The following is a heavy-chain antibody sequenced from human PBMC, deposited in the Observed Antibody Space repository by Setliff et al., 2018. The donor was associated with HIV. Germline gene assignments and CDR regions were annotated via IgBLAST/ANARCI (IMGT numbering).Heavy chain of an antibody. D-gene: IGHD2-15*01. CDR3: ARRRCSAASCPDNSWNWLDP. V-gene: IGHV4-59*08. Sequence: TSETLSLTCTVSGGSISSYYWNWIRQPPGKALEWIGYIYYGSTHYNPSFEGRVTISVDTSKNQFSLKLRSVTAADTAMYYCARRRCSAASCPDNSWNWLDPWGQGTLVTVSS. CDR1: GGSISSYY. CDR2: IYYGST. J-gene: IGHJ5*02.